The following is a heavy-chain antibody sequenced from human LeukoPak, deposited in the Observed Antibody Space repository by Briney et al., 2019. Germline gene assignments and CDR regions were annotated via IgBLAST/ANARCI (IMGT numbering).Heavy chain of an antibody. Sequence: SETLSLTCTVSGGSISSSSYYWSWIRQPAGKGLEWIGRIYTSGSTNYNPSLKSRVTISVDTSKNQFSLKLSSVTAADTAVYYCARGVKDIVLMVYARAFDIWGQGTMVTVSS. CDR2: IYTSGST. CDR1: GGSISSSSYY. J-gene: IGHJ3*02. V-gene: IGHV4-61*02. D-gene: IGHD2-8*01. CDR3: ARGVKDIVLMVYARAFDI.